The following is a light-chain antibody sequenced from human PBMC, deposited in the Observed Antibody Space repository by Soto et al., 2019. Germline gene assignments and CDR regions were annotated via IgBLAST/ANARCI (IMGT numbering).Light chain of an antibody. Sequence: DIQMTQSPSSVSASVGDRVTIACRASQGISSRLACYQQKPGTPPKLLIYAASTLHSGVPPRFSGSGSGTDFTLTISSLQPEDFATYYCQQANTFPWTFGQGTKVGIK. CDR2: AAS. CDR1: QGISSR. CDR3: QQANTFPWT. J-gene: IGKJ1*01. V-gene: IGKV1-12*01.